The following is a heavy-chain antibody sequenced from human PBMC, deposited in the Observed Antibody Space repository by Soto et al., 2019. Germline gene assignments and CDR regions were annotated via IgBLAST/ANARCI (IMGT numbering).Heavy chain of an antibody. CDR1: GFTFNIYA. J-gene: IGHJ6*02. CDR2: ISFDGTKK. V-gene: IGHV3-30-3*01. Sequence: GGSLRLSCAASGFTFNIYALHWVRQAPGKGLEWVAVISFDGTKKYYSDSVKGRFTISRDNLKNTLYLQMNNLRVEDAALYFCAREDDYGYRYINYGLDVWGQGTAVTVSS. CDR3: AREDDYGYRYINYGLDV. D-gene: IGHD4-17*01.